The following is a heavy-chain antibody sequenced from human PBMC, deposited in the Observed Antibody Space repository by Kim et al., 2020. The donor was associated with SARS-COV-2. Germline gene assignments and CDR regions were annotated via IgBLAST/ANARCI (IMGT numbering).Heavy chain of an antibody. V-gene: IGHV4-34*01. D-gene: IGHD1-1*01. J-gene: IGHJ6*03. CDR1: GGSFSGYY. CDR2: INHSGST. Sequence: SETLSLTCAVYGGSFSGYYWSWIRQPPGKGLEWTGEINHSGSTNYNPSLKSRVTISVDTSKNQFSLKLSSVTAADTAVYYCARSTGTTPFRSYYYMDVWGKGTTVTVSS. CDR3: ARSTGTTPFRSYYYMDV.